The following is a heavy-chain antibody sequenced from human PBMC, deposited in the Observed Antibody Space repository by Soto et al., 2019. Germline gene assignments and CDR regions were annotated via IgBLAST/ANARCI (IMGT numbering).Heavy chain of an antibody. CDR3: ARDCCGGSYYGRPTDANDAFDI. J-gene: IGHJ3*02. Sequence: GASVKVSCKASAYTFTGYYMHWVRQAPGQRLEWMGWINPNSGGTNYAQKFQGWVTMTRDTSISTAYMELSRLRSDDTAVYYCARDCCGGSYYGRPTDANDAFDIWGQGTMVTVSS. V-gene: IGHV1-2*04. CDR1: AYTFTGYY. CDR2: INPNSGGT. D-gene: IGHD1-26*01.